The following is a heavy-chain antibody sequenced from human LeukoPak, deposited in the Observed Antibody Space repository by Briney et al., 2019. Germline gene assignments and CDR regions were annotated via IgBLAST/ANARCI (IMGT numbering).Heavy chain of an antibody. CDR2: ISYDGSNK. V-gene: IGHV3-30*18. J-gene: IGHJ4*02. CDR1: GFTFISYG. CDR3: AKAFYDILTGFPN. Sequence: GRSLRLSCAASGFTFISYGMHWVRQAPGKGLEWVAVISYDGSNKYYADSVKGRFTISRDNSKNTLYLQMNSLRAEDTAVYYCAKAFYDILTGFPNWGQGTLVTVSS. D-gene: IGHD3-9*01.